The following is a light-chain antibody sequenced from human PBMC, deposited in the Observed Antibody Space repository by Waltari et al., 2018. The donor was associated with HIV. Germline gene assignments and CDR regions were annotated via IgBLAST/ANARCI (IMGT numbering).Light chain of an antibody. J-gene: IGLJ1*01. CDR2: ANS. CDR3: QSFDSSLNAYV. CDR1: TSNLGAHFD. V-gene: IGLV1-40*01. Sequence: SVLTQAPPVSGAPGQRVTISCPGSTSNLGAHFDVPWYPLLPGSSPKLLIFANSNRPSGVPDRFSGSKSGTSASLAITGLHPEDEAEYYCQSFDSSLNAYVFGTGTTVIVL.